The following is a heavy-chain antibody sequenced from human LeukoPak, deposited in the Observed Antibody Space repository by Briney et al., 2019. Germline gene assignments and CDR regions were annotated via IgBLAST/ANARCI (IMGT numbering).Heavy chain of an antibody. J-gene: IGHJ4*02. Sequence: ASVKVSCKASGYTFTGYYMHWVRQAPGQGLEWMGWINPNSGGTNYAQKFQGGVTMTRDTSISTAYMELSRLRSDDTAVYYCARDQEGIDVLFDYWGQGTLVTVSS. CDR3: ARDQEGIDVLFDY. CDR2: INPNSGGT. CDR1: GYTFTGYY. V-gene: IGHV1-2*02. D-gene: IGHD1-26*01.